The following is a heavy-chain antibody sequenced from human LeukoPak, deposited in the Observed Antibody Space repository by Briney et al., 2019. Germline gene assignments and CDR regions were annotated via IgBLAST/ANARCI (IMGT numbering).Heavy chain of an antibody. J-gene: IGHJ5*02. CDR1: GGAISNYY. Sequence: PWETLSLTCAVSGGAISNYYWSWIRQPPGKGLEWIGYIYYSRNTLHNPTLRSRVTISVDMSKNQFSLRLSSVTAADTAVYYRARHADIGLIRNGFDPWGQGTLVTVSS. D-gene: IGHD3/OR15-3a*01. CDR3: ARHADIGLIRNGFDP. V-gene: IGHV4-59*08. CDR2: IYYSRNT.